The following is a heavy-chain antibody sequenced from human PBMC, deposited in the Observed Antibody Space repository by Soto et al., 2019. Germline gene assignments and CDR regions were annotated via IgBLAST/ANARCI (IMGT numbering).Heavy chain of an antibody. D-gene: IGHD4-17*01. Sequence: SETLSLTCTVSGGSISSGHYYWSWIRQPPGKGLEWIGFISYSGTTHYSASLRSRVSISVDTSKNQFSLDLSSVTAADTAVYYCATMGTPVTGLYYVDYLGQGTLVT. J-gene: IGHJ4*02. CDR2: ISYSGTT. V-gene: IGHV4-30-4*01. CDR1: GGSISSGHYY. CDR3: ATMGTPVTGLYYVDY.